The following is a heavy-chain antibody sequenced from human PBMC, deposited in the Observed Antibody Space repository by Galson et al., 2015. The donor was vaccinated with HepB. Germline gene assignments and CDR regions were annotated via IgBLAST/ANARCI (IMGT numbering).Heavy chain of an antibody. Sequence: LRLSCAASGFAFDTHAMSWVRQAPGRGLEWISGISGNGDSTFYANSVKGRFTVSRDNSNNMLYLQMNSLRAEDAGLYFCAKGYGLFDSWGQGILVTVSS. CDR3: AKGYGLFDS. J-gene: IGHJ5*01. CDR2: ISGNGDST. V-gene: IGHV3-23*01. CDR1: GFAFDTHA. D-gene: IGHD5-18*01.